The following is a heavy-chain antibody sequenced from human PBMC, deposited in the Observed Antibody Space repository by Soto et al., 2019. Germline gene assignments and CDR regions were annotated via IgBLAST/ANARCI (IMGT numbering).Heavy chain of an antibody. Sequence: GGSLRLSCAASGFTFSDYYMSWIRQAPGKGLEWVSYISSSGSTKYYADSVKGRFTISRDNAKNSLYLQMNSLRAEDTAVYYCARGPYDYVWGSDPPHFDYWGQGTLVTVSS. CDR1: GFTFSDYY. CDR3: ARGPYDYVWGSDPPHFDY. V-gene: IGHV3-11*01. CDR2: ISSSGSTK. J-gene: IGHJ4*02. D-gene: IGHD3-16*02.